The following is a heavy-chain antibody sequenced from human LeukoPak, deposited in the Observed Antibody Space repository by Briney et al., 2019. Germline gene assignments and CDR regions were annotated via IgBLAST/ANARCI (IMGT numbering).Heavy chain of an antibody. J-gene: IGHJ4*02. Sequence: ASVKVSCKASGYTFTGYYMHWVRQAPGQGLEWMGRINPNSGGTNYAQKFQGRVTMTRDTSISTAYMELSRLRSDDTAVYYCARVAPITMVRGFINYWGQGTLVTVSS. CDR2: INPNSGGT. V-gene: IGHV1-2*06. D-gene: IGHD3-10*01. CDR3: ARVAPITMVRGFINY. CDR1: GYTFTGYY.